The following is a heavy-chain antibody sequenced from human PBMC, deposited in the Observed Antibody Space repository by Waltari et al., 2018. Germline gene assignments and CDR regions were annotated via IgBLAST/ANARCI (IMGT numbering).Heavy chain of an antibody. J-gene: IGHJ6*02. Sequence: QVQLQQWGAGLLKPSETLSLTCAVYGGSFSGYYWSWIRQPPGKGLEWIGEINHSGSTNYNPSLKSRVTISVDTSKNQFSLKLSSVTAADTAVYYCAREDDYYYGMDVWGQGTTVTVSS. CDR2: INHSGST. CDR3: AREDDYYYGMDV. V-gene: IGHV4-34*01. CDR1: GGSFSGYY.